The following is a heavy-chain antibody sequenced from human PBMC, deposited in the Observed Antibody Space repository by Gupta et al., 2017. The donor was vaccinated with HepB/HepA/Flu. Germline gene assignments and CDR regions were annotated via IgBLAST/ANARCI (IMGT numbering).Heavy chain of an antibody. Sequence: QVQLVQSGAEVKKPGSSVKVSCKASGGTFSSYAISWVRQAPGQGLEWMGRIIPILGIANYAQKFQGRVTITADKSTSTAYMELSSLRSEDTAVYYCAILYSGSYNFDYWGQGTLVTVSS. CDR2: IIPILGIA. CDR3: AILYSGSYNFDY. CDR1: GGTFSSYA. J-gene: IGHJ4*02. D-gene: IGHD1-26*01. V-gene: IGHV1-69*04.